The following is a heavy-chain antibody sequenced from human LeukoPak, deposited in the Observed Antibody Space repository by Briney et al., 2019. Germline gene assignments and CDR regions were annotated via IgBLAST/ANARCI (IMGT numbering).Heavy chain of an antibody. D-gene: IGHD2-2*01. Sequence: GASVKVSCKASGYTLTGYYMHWVRQAPGQGLEWMGWINPNSGGTNYAQKFQGRVTMTRDTSISTAYMELSRLRSDDTAVYYCARGEVVPAASYNWFDPWGQGTLVTVSS. CDR2: INPNSGGT. CDR1: GYTLTGYY. CDR3: ARGEVVPAASYNWFDP. J-gene: IGHJ5*02. V-gene: IGHV1-2*02.